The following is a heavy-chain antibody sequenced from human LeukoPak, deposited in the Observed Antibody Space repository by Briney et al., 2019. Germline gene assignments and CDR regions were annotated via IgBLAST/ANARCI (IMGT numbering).Heavy chain of an antibody. CDR3: ARGKWEPLDY. CDR1: EFTFSSYE. CDR2: ISSSGRTK. V-gene: IGHV3-48*03. Sequence: GGSLRLSCAASEFTFSSYEMNWVRQAPGKGLEWVSYISSSGRTKYYADSVKGRFTISRDNAKNSLYLQMNSLRAEDTAVYYCARGKWEPLDYWGQGTLVTVSS. J-gene: IGHJ4*02. D-gene: IGHD1-26*01.